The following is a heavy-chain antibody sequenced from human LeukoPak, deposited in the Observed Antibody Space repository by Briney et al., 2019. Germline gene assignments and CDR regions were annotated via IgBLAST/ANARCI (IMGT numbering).Heavy chain of an antibody. J-gene: IGHJ4*02. V-gene: IGHV1-46*01. D-gene: IGHD2-15*01. CDR2: INPSGGST. CDR1: VYTFTSYY. CDR3: ARDHCSGGSCYSVFVY. Sequence: ASVKVSCEASVYTFTSYYMHWVRQAPGQGLEWMGIINPSGGSTSYAQKFQGRVTMTRDMSTSTAYMELSRLRSDDTAVYYCARDHCSGGSCYSVFVYWGQGTLVTVSS.